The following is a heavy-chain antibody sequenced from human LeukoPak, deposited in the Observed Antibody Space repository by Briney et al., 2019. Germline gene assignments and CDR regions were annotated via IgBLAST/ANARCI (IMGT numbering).Heavy chain of an antibody. Sequence: GASLRLSCAASGFTFSSYAMNWVRQAPGKGLEWVSVIGSVASGGTFYADSVKGRFTFSRDTSKNTLYLQMDSLSAEDRAVYYCVRKSVAEAGIVLDYWGPGTLVTVSS. D-gene: IGHD6-19*01. CDR2: IGSVASGGT. CDR3: VRKSVAEAGIVLDY. V-gene: IGHV3-23*01. J-gene: IGHJ4*02. CDR1: GFTFSSYA.